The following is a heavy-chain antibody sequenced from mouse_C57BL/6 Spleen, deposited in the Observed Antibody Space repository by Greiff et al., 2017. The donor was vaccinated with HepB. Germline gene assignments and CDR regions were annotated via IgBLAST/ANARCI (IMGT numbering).Heavy chain of an antibody. CDR1: GYSFTGYF. Sequence: EVKLMESGPELVKPGDSVKISCKASGYSFTGYFMNWVMQSHGKSLEWIGRINPYNGDTFYNQKFKGKATLTVDKSSSTAHMELRSLTSEDSAVYYCARSITTVVSYFDYWGQGTTLTVSS. V-gene: IGHV1-20*01. CDR2: INPYNGDT. D-gene: IGHD1-1*01. J-gene: IGHJ2*01. CDR3: ARSITTVVSYFDY.